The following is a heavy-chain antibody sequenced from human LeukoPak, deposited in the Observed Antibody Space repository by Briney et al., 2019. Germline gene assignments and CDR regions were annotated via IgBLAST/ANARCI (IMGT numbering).Heavy chain of an antibody. D-gene: IGHD6-13*01. Sequence: SETLSLTCAVSGYSISSGYYWGWIRQPPGKGLEWIGSIYHSGSTYYNPSLKSRVTISVDTSKNRFSLKLSSVTAADTAVYYCARPGIAAAGTEYFQHWGQGTLVTVSS. J-gene: IGHJ1*01. CDR3: ARPGIAAAGTEYFQH. V-gene: IGHV4-38-2*01. CDR2: IYHSGST. CDR1: GYSISSGYY.